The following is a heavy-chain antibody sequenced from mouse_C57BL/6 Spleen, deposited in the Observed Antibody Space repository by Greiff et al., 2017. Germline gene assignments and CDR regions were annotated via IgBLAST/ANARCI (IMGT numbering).Heavy chain of an antibody. V-gene: IGHV1-82*01. J-gene: IGHJ3*01. Sequence: VQLQQSGPELVKPGASVKISCKASGYAFSSSWMNWVKQRPGKGLEWIGRIYPGDGDTNYNGKFKGKATLTADKSSSTAYMQLSSLTSEDSAVYFCARSRAYDGYLFAHWGQGTLVTVSA. CDR3: ARSRAYDGYLFAH. D-gene: IGHD2-3*01. CDR2: IYPGDGDT. CDR1: GYAFSSSW.